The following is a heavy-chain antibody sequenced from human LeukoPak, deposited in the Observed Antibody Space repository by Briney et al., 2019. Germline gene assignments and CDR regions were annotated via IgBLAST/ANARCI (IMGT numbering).Heavy chain of an antibody. D-gene: IGHD3-22*01. CDR1: GGTFRSYT. J-gene: IGHJ4*02. CDR3: ARDHSSGYYPDYFDY. CDR2: IIPILCKE. Sequence: SENVSCKASGGTFRSYTISWVRQAPGQGLEGMGRIIPILCKENYEQNFQGRVTLTGNKFTDTAHMELRSLRCGDPAVFFFARDHSSGYYPDYFDYWGQGTLVTVSS. V-gene: IGHV1-69*08.